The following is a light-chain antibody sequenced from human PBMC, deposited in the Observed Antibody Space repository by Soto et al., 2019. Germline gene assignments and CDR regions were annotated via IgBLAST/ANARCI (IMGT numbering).Light chain of an antibody. CDR3: QQYNNWPRT. CDR2: GAS. J-gene: IGKJ1*01. Sequence: EIVLTQSPGTLSLYPGERATLSCRASQSVSSKLAWVQQKNGQAPRLLIYGASTRATGIPARFSGSWYGTEFNLTINSLQSEDFAVYYCQQYNNWPRTFGQGTKVDI. CDR1: QSVSSK. V-gene: IGKV3-15*01.